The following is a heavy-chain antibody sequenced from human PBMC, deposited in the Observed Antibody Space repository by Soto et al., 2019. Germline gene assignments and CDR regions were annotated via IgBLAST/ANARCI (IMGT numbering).Heavy chain of an antibody. D-gene: IGHD2-21*01. Sequence: EVQLVESGGGLVKPGGSLRLSCAASGFTFNTYDMNWVRQAPGKGLEWVSSITTSSAYIYYADSLKGRITISRDNAKNSMFLQMNSLGAEDRAVYYCVRSGTARLLRHSWFDTWGQGTLVTVSS. CDR1: GFTFNTYD. V-gene: IGHV3-21*01. J-gene: IGHJ5*02. CDR2: ITTSSAYI. CDR3: VRSGTARLLRHSWFDT.